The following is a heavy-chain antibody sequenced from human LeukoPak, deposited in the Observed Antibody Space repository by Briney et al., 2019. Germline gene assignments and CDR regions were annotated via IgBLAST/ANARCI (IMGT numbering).Heavy chain of an antibody. CDR1: GGTFSSYA. D-gene: IGHD3-22*01. J-gene: IGHJ4*02. V-gene: IGHV1-69*13. CDR2: IIPIFGTA. Sequence: VASVKVSCKASGGTFSSYAISWVRQAPGQGLEWMGGIIPIFGTANYAQKFQGRVTITADESTSTAYMELSGLRSEDTAVYYCARGLYYDSSTPGGYWGQGTLVTVSP. CDR3: ARGLYYDSSTPGGY.